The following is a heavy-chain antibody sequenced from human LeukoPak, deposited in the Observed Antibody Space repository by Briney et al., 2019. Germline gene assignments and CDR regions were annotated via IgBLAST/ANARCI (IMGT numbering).Heavy chain of an antibody. CDR3: ARAVPYDYGLFDY. D-gene: IGHD4-17*01. J-gene: IGHJ4*02. CDR2: INPSHSST. V-gene: IGHV1-46*01. CDR1: GYTFTSYY. Sequence: ASVKVSCTASGYTFTSYYMHSVRQSPGQRLKWMEIINPSHSSTSQANKLQGRVTMTRDTSTSTVYMELSSLRSEDTAVYYCARAVPYDYGLFDYWGQGTLVTVSS.